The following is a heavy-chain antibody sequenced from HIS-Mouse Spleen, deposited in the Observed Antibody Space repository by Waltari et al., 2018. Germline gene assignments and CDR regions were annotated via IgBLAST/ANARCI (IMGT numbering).Heavy chain of an antibody. D-gene: IGHD6-13*01. CDR3: AREIPYSSSWYDWYFDL. J-gene: IGHJ2*01. CDR2: IDYSGST. CDR1: GGSISSSSYY. Sequence: QLQLQESGPGLVKPSETLSLTCTVSGGSISSSSYYWGWIRQPPGKGVEWIGGIDYSGSTYYTPSLKSRLTISVATSKNQFSLKLSSVTAADTAVYYCAREIPYSSSWYDWYFDLLGRGTLVTVSS. V-gene: IGHV4-39*07.